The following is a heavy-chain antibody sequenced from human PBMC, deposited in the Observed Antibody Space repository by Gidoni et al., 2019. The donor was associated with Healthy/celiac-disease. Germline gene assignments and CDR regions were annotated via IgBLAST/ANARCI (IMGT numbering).Heavy chain of an antibody. D-gene: IGHD3-10*01. Sequence: LGWVSGISWNSGSIGYADAVKGRFTISRDNAKNSLYLQMNSLRAEDTALYYCAKDRSVGITTWIYDAFDIWGQGTMVTVSS. V-gene: IGHV3-9*01. CDR3: AKDRSVGITTWIYDAFDI. J-gene: IGHJ3*02. CDR2: ISWNSGSI.